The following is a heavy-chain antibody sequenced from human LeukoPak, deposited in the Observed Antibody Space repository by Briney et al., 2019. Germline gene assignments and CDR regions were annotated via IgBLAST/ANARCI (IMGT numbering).Heavy chain of an antibody. V-gene: IGHV3-21*01. Sequence: AGGSLRLSCAASGFTFSSYSMNWVRQAPGKGLEWVSSISSSSSYIYYADSVKGRFTISRDNAKNSLYLQMNSLRAEDTAVYYCARVDTYGNYFDYWGQGTLVTVSS. CDR2: ISSSSSYI. J-gene: IGHJ4*02. CDR3: ARVDTYGNYFDY. D-gene: IGHD4-17*01. CDR1: GFTFSSYS.